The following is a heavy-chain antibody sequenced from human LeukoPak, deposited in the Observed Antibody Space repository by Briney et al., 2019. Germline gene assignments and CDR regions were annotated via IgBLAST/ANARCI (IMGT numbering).Heavy chain of an antibody. D-gene: IGHD3-10*01. CDR1: GFSISDHY. Sequence: GGSLRLSCAASGFSISDHYMSSIRQSPGKGLEWISYVTSSGSSTKYADSVKGRFTISRDNAKNSVALQMNSLRAEDTAVYYCTRERRGSYYAFESWGQGTLVTVSS. V-gene: IGHV3-11*01. CDR2: VTSSGSST. J-gene: IGHJ4*02. CDR3: TRERRGSYYAFES.